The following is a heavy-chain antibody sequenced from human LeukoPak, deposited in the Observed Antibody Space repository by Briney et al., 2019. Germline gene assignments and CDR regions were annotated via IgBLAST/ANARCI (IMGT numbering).Heavy chain of an antibody. V-gene: IGHV1-8*01. CDR2: MNPNSGNT. CDR1: GYTSTSYD. D-gene: IGHD6-13*01. CDR3: AREGPTGSSWYVVPYYYYMDV. Sequence: ASVKVSCKASGYTSTSYDINWVRQATGQGLEWMGWMNPNSGNTGYAQKFQGRVTMTRNTSISTAYMELSSLRSEDTAVYYCAREGPTGSSWYVVPYYYYMDVWGKGTTVTVSS. J-gene: IGHJ6*03.